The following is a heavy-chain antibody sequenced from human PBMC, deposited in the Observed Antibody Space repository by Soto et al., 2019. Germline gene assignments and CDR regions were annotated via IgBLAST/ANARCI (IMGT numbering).Heavy chain of an antibody. V-gene: IGHV3-66*01. J-gene: IGHJ6*02. D-gene: IGHD6-6*01. CDR3: ATQGEQLVPYYYYDYGMDV. CDR1: GFTVSSNY. CDR2: IYSGGST. Sequence: GGSLRLSCAASGFTVSSNYMSWVRQAPGKGLEWVSVIYSGGSTYYADSVKGRFTISRDNSKNTLYLQMNSLRAEDTAVYYCATQGEQLVPYYYYDYGMDVWGQGTTVTVSS.